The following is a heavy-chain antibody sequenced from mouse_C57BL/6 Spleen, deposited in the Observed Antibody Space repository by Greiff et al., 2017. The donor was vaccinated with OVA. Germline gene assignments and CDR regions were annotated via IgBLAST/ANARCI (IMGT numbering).Heavy chain of an antibody. CDR2: IYPRSGNT. CDR3: AGATVVARDFDY. V-gene: IGHV1-81*01. CDR1: GYTFTSYG. Sequence: VQLQESGAELARPGASVKLSCKASGYTFTSYGISWVKQRTGQGLEWIGEIYPRSGNTYYNEKFKGKATLTADKSSSTAYMELRSLTSEDSAVYFCAGATVVARDFDYWGQGTTLTVSS. J-gene: IGHJ2*01. D-gene: IGHD1-1*01.